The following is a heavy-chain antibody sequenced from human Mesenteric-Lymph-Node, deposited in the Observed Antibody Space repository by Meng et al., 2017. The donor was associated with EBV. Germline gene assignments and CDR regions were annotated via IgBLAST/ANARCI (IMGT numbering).Heavy chain of an antibody. CDR3: AKEGVWGWGDLSLPQALLDS. CDR1: GFTFSTYG. V-gene: IGHV3-30*18. Sequence: QVQLAESXXGXVQPGXXVXXXXXXCGFTFSTYGVHWVRQAPGKGLEWVALISYDGGSKYYADSLKGRFTISRDNSKNTVYLQVNSLRAEDTAVYYCAKEGVWGWGDLSLPQALLDSWGQGTLVTVSS. J-gene: IGHJ4*02. CDR2: ISYDGGSK. D-gene: IGHD3-16*02.